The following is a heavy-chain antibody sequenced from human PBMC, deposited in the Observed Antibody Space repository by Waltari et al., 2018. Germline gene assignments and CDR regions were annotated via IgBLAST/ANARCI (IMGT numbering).Heavy chain of an antibody. J-gene: IGHJ3*02. Sequence: QVQLVQSGAEVRKPGSAVKVSSTAAGCTFSLYAIRWGRPAPVQGLEWMGGIIPIFGTANYAQKFQGRVTITADESTSTAYMELSSLRSEDTAVYYCARGVEEDIVVVPIDAFDIWGQGTMVTVSS. D-gene: IGHD2-2*01. CDR1: GCTFSLYA. V-gene: IGHV1-69*01. CDR3: ARGVEEDIVVVPIDAFDI. CDR2: IIPIFGTA.